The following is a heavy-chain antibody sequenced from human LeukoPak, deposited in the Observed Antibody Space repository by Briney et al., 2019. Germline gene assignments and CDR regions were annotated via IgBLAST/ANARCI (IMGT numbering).Heavy chain of an antibody. CDR2: IYISGTT. Sequence: SETLSLTCTVSRGSISSDYWSWIRQPAGKGLEWIGLIYISGTTNYNPSLKSRVTMSLDTSKNQSSLKLNSVTAADTAVYYCARVFHDWGQGTMVTVSS. V-gene: IGHV4-4*07. CDR1: RGSISSDY. CDR3: ARVFHD. J-gene: IGHJ3*01.